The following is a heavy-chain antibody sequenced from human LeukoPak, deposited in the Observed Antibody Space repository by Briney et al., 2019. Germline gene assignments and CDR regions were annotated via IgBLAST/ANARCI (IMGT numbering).Heavy chain of an antibody. CDR3: ARDPSSREQILWDI. CDR2: IYYSGNT. V-gene: IGHV4-30-4*02. J-gene: IGHJ3*02. D-gene: IGHD1/OR15-1a*01. Sequence: MPSETLSLTCTVSGGSISSGDYYWSWIRQPPGKGLEWIGYIYYSGNTYYNPSLKSRVTISVDTSKNQFSLKLSSVTAADTAVYYCARDPSSREQILWDIWGQGTMVTVSS. CDR1: GGSISSGDYY.